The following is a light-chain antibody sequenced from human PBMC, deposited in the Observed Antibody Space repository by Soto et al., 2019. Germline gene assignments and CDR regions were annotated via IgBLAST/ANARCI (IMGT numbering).Light chain of an antibody. CDR2: DVS. CDR1: SSDVGGYNY. J-gene: IGLJ1*01. Sequence: QSALTQPASVSGSPGQSITISCTGTSSDVGGYNYVSWYQQHPGKAPKLMIYDVSNRPSGVSNRFSGSTSGNTASLTISWLQDEDEADYYCSSYTSSSLPVFGTGTKLTAL. V-gene: IGLV2-14*03. CDR3: SSYTSSSLPV.